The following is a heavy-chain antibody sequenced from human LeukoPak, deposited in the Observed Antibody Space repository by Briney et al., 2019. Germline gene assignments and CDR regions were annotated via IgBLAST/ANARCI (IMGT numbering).Heavy chain of an antibody. J-gene: IGHJ4*02. CDR1: GGSISSYY. Sequence: PSETLSLTCTVSGGSISSYYWSWIRQPPGKGLEWIGYMYYSGRINYNPSLKSRVTISVDTSKNQFSLKLSSVTAADTAVYYCARESLFGGALTSPPFDYWGQGTLVTVSS. CDR2: MYYSGRI. CDR3: ARESLFGGALTSPPFDY. D-gene: IGHD3-16*01. V-gene: IGHV4-59*12.